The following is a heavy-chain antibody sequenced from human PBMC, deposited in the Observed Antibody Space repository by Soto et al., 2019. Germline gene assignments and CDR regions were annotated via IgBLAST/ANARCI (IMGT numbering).Heavy chain of an antibody. CDR3: ASQVVDTAMDV. Sequence: GGSLRLSCAASGFTFSSYGMHWVRQAPGKGLEWVAVIWYDGSNKYYADSVKGRFTISRDNSKNTLYLQMNSLRAEDTAVYYCASQVVDTAMDVWGQGTTVTVSS. CDR1: GFTFSSYG. V-gene: IGHV3-33*01. J-gene: IGHJ6*02. D-gene: IGHD5-18*01. CDR2: IWYDGSNK.